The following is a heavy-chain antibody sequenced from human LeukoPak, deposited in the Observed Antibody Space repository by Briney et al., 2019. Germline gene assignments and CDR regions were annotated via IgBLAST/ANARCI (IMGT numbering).Heavy chain of an antibody. V-gene: IGHV4-61*05. CDR3: ARSDYGGKLFDY. D-gene: IGHD4-23*01. J-gene: IGHJ4*02. CDR1: GGSISSSSYY. CDR2: IYYSGST. Sequence: SETLPLTCTVSGGSISSSSYYWGWIRQPPGKGLEWIGYIYYSGSTNYNPSLKSRVTISVDTSKNQFSLKLSSVTAADTAVYYCARSDYGGKLFDYWGQGTLVTVSS.